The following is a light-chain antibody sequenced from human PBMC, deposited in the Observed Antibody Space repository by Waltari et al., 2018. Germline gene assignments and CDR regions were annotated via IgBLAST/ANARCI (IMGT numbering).Light chain of an antibody. V-gene: IGKV1-33*01. Sequence: DIQMTQSPSSLSASVGDRVTITCQASQHIGNYLNWYQQKPGKGPKVLISDAYNLQTGVPSRFAGSGAGTEFTLTITSLQPEDFATYYCQQYDILSTFGGGTKVEI. CDR3: QQYDILST. J-gene: IGKJ4*01. CDR1: QHIGNY. CDR2: DAY.